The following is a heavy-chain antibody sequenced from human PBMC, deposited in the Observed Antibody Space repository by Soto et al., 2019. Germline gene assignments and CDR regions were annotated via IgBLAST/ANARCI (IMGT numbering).Heavy chain of an antibody. CDR2: IYHSGST. CDR1: GGSIRSGDYY. Sequence: QVQLQESGPGLVKSSQTLSLTCTVSGGSIRSGDYYWGWIRQPPGKGLEWIGYIYHSGSTYYNPSLKSRVTISVDTSKNQFSLKLSSVTAADTAVYYCARAPFYYDGRGGGRYLDYWGQGTLVTVSS. D-gene: IGHD3-22*01. V-gene: IGHV4-30-4*01. J-gene: IGHJ4*02. CDR3: ARAPFYYDGRGGGRYLDY.